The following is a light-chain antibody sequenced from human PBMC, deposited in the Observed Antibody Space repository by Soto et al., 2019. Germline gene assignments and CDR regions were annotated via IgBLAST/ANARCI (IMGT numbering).Light chain of an antibody. CDR2: GAS. CDR1: QSLGGN. CDR3: LHYKDGTLWT. Sequence: DIVTTTSPATLAVSPVDTATLSFRASQSLGGNLAWYQQKPGQTPRLLIYGASTTATGIPARFSGSGSGTEFTLTIDSLQSEDFAVYYCLHYKDGTLWTFGQGTKVDTK. V-gene: IGKV3-15*01. J-gene: IGKJ1*01.